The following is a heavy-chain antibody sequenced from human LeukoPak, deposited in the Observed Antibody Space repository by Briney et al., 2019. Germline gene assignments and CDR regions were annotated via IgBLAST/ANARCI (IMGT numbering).Heavy chain of an antibody. J-gene: IGHJ4*02. CDR1: GFTFSSYA. CDR2: TSGSDGTT. D-gene: IGHD5-12*01. V-gene: IGHV3-23*01. CDR3: ARDAVDKDDY. Sequence: PGGSLRLSCAASGFTFSSYAMSWVRRAPGKGLEWVSATSGSDGTTYYADSVKGRFTISRDNSKNTLYLQMNSLRAEDTAVYYCARDAVDKDDYWGQGTLVTVSS.